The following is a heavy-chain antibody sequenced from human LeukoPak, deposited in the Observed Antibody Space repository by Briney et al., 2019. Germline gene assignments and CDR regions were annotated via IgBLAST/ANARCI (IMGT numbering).Heavy chain of an antibody. V-gene: IGHV1-58*02. J-gene: IGHJ6*02. CDR2: IVVGSGNT. D-gene: IGHD3-22*01. CDR1: GFTFTSSA. CDR3: AAGPSYYDSSGYYYYYYGMGV. Sequence: ASVKVSCKASGFTFTSSAMQWVRQARGQRLEWIGWIVVGSGNTNYAQKFQERVTITRDMSTSTAYMELSSLRSEDTAVYYCAAGPSYYDSSGYYYYYYGMGVWGQGTTVTVSS.